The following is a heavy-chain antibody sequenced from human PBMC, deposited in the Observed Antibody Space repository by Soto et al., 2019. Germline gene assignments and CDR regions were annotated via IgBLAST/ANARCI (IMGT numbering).Heavy chain of an antibody. CDR2: ISASNGNT. CDR3: AREALGYSYGSFDY. J-gene: IGHJ4*02. Sequence: ASVKVSCKASGYTFTNYVISWVRQAPGQGLEWMGWISASNGNTNCAQRLQGRVTMATDSSTDTAYMELRSLRSDDTAVYYCAREALGYSYGSFDYWGQGTLVTVSS. D-gene: IGHD5-18*01. CDR1: GYTFTNYV. V-gene: IGHV1-18*04.